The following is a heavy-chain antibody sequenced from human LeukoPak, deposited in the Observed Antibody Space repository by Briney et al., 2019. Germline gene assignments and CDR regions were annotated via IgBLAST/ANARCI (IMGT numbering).Heavy chain of an antibody. Sequence: PGGSLRLSCAASGFTFNTYAMTWVRQAPGKGLEWVAHINQDGSEEHYMDSVKARFTISRDNAKNSLSLQMNSLRAEDTAVYYCVRDGGVSGYDLLDYWGQGTLVTVSS. CDR3: VRDGGVSGYDLLDY. V-gene: IGHV3-7*01. CDR2: INQDGSEE. D-gene: IGHD5-12*01. CDR1: GFTFNTYA. J-gene: IGHJ4*02.